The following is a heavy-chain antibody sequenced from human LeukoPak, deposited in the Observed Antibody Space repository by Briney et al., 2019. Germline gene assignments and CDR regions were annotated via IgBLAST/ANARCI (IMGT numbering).Heavy chain of an antibody. Sequence: GGSLRLSCAASGFTFDDYAMHWVRQAPGKGLEWVSGISWNSGSIGYADSVKGRSTISRDNAKNSLYLQMNSLRAEDTALYYCAKSGGYSYGGYDYWGQGALVTVSS. D-gene: IGHD5-18*01. CDR2: ISWNSGSI. CDR1: GFTFDDYA. V-gene: IGHV3-9*01. CDR3: AKSGGYSYGGYDY. J-gene: IGHJ4*02.